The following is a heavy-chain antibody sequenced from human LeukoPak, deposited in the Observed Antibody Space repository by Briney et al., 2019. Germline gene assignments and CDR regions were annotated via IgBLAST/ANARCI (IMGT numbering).Heavy chain of an antibody. CDR3: ARDSEGVDLYYYGMDV. J-gene: IGHJ6*02. Sequence: SVKVSCKASGGTFSSYAISWVRQAPGQGLEWMGRIIPILGIANYAQKFQGRVTITADKSTSTAYMELSSLRSEDTAVYYCARDSEGVDLYYYGMDVWGQGTTVTVSS. D-gene: IGHD3-3*01. CDR1: GGTFSSYA. CDR2: IIPILGIA. V-gene: IGHV1-69*04.